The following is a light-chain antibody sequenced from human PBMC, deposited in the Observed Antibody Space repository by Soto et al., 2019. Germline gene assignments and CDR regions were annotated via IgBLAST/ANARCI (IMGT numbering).Light chain of an antibody. CDR2: EVS. J-gene: IGLJ7*01. CDR1: SSDVGSHNH. V-gene: IGLV2-23*02. Sequence: QSALTQPASVSGSPGQSITISCTGTSSDVGSHNHVSWYQQHPGQAPKLMIYEVSKRPVGVSARFSASRSGNTPSLTISGLQAEDEADYYCCSYGGSRAVFGGGTQLTVL. CDR3: CSYGGSRAV.